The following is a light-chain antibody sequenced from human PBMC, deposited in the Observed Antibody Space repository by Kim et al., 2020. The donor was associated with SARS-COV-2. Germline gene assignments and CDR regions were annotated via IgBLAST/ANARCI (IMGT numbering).Light chain of an antibody. V-gene: IGKV3-20*01. J-gene: IGKJ2*01. CDR1: QSVSSSY. CDR2: SAS. CDR3: QQYGNSPFT. Sequence: LVPGRGVTLACRASQSVSSSYLAWYQQRPGQAPRLLIYSASFRATGIPDRFSGSGSGTDFTLTISRLEPEDFAVYYCQQYGNSPFTFGQGTKLEI.